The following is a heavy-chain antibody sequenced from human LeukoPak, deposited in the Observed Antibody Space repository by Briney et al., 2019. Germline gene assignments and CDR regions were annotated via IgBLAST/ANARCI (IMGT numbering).Heavy chain of an antibody. CDR2: INPNSGGT. D-gene: IGHD2-2*01. CDR1: GYTFTGYY. CDR3: ARAGRDCSSTSCLPIDAFDI. Sequence: GASVKVSCKASGYTFTGYYMHWVRQAPGQGLEWMGWINPNSGGTNYAQKFQGRVTMTRDTSISTAYMELSRLRSDDTAVYYCARAGRDCSSTSCLPIDAFDIWGQGTMVTVSS. J-gene: IGHJ3*02. V-gene: IGHV1-2*02.